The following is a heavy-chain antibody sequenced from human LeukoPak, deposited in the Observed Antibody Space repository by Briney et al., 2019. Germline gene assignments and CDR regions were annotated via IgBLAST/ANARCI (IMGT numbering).Heavy chain of an antibody. CDR2: MNPNSGNT. J-gene: IGHJ4*02. Sequence: EASVKVSCTASGYTFTSYDINWVRQATGQGLEWMGWMNPNSGNTGYAQKCQGRVTMTRDTSISTAYMELSRLRSDDTAVYYCARALFGSRAYCGGDCYSIPGYWGQGTLVTVSS. V-gene: IGHV1-8*01. CDR3: ARALFGSRAYCGGDCYSIPGY. CDR1: GYTFTSYD. D-gene: IGHD2-21*02.